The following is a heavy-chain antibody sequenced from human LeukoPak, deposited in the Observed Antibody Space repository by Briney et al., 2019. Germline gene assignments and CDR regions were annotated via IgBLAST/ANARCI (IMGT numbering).Heavy chain of an antibody. CDR3: ARGIYCSGGSCYSRGVDWFDP. Sequence: ASVKVSCKASGYTFTIYDINWVRQATGQGLEWMGWMNPNSGDTNYAQKLQGRVTMTTDTSTSTAYMELRSLRSHDTAVYYCARGIYCSGGSCYSRGVDWFDPWGQGTLVTVSS. D-gene: IGHD2-15*01. CDR2: MNPNSGDT. CDR1: GYTFTIYD. J-gene: IGHJ5*02. V-gene: IGHV1-18*01.